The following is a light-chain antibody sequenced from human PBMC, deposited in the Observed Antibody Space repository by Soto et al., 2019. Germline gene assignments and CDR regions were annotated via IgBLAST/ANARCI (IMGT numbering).Light chain of an antibody. V-gene: IGLV2-14*01. CDR3: NSYTSSSTLL. CDR1: SSDVGVYNY. J-gene: IGLJ2*01. CDR2: EVS. Sequence: QSALTQPASVSGSPGQSITISCTGTSSDVGVYNYVSWYQHHPGKAPKLMIYEVSNRPSGVSSRFSGSKSGNTASLTISGLQAEDEADYYCNSYTSSSTLLFGGGTKLTV.